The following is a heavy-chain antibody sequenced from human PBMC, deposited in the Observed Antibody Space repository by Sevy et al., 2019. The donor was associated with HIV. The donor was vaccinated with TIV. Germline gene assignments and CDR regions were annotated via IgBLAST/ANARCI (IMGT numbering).Heavy chain of an antibody. J-gene: IGHJ4*02. D-gene: IGHD3-9*01. CDR3: ARLPTGLQSFNYLLSTYFDS. CDR1: GFDFNHHW. V-gene: IGHV3-7*01. CDR2: IKQDGSET. Sequence: GGSLRLSCAASGFDFNHHWMSWVRQAPQKGLEWVANIKQDGSETYYVDSLEGRFTISRDNAKNSLSLQINDLRPEDTAVYYCARLPTGLQSFNYLLSTYFDSWGQGTLVTVSS.